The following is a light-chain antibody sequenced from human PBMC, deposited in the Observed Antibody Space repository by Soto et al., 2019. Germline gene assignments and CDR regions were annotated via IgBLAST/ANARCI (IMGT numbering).Light chain of an antibody. Sequence: DIQMTQSPSTLSASVGDRVTITCRASQSISSWLAWYQQKPGKAPNLLIYKASSLESGVPSRFSGSGSGTEFTLTISSLQPDDFATYYCQQYESYSVTFG. CDR3: QQYESYSVT. V-gene: IGKV1-5*03. CDR2: KAS. CDR1: QSISSW. J-gene: IGKJ5*01.